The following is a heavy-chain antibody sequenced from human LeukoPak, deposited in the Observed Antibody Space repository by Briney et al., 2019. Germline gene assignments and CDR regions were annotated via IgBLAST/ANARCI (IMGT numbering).Heavy chain of an antibody. Sequence: GGSLRLSCAASGFTVSSNYMSWVRQAPGKGLEWVSVIYSGGSTYYADSVKGRFTISRDNSKNTLYLQMNSLRAEGTAVYYCAREVPATGYYYDSSGYYDYYFDYWGQGTLVTVSS. CDR3: AREVPATGYYYDSSGYYDYYFDY. CDR1: GFTVSSNY. J-gene: IGHJ4*02. CDR2: IYSGGST. V-gene: IGHV3-66*02. D-gene: IGHD3-22*01.